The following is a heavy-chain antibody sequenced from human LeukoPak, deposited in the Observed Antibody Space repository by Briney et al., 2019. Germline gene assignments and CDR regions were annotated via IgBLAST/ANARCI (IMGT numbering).Heavy chain of an antibody. CDR1: GFTFSSYW. V-gene: IGHV3-7*01. Sequence: GGSLRLSCAASGFTFSSYWMSWVRQAPGKGLEWVANIKQDGSEKSYVDSVKGRFTISRDNAKNSLYLQMNSLRAEDTAVYYCARDSSTSCYDYWGQGTLVTVSS. D-gene: IGHD2-2*01. CDR2: IKQDGSEK. CDR3: ARDSSTSCYDY. J-gene: IGHJ4*02.